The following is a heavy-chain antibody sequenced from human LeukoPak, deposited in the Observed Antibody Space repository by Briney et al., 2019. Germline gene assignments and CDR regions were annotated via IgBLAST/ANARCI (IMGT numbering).Heavy chain of an antibody. CDR3: AIAQSWDELFDS. D-gene: IGHD1-26*01. Sequence: GGSLTLSCAASGIAVIGNYMSWVRQPPGKGLEWVSFISINTDTFYADCVRGRFTISRDSSKNTLFLQMNSLRDEDSAVYYCAIAQSWDELFDSWGQGTLVTVSS. V-gene: IGHV3-53*01. CDR1: GIAVIGNY. J-gene: IGHJ4*02. CDR2: ISINTDT.